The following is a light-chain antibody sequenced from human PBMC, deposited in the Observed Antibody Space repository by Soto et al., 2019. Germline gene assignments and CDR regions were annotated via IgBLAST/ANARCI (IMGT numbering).Light chain of an antibody. J-gene: IGLJ2*01. CDR2: YDS. CDR3: QVWDSSSDHVV. CDR1: NIGSKS. Sequence: SYELTQPPSLSVAPGKTARITCGGNNIGSKSVHWYQQKPGQAPVLVIYYDSDRPSGIPERFSGSNSGNTATLTISRVEAGDEADYYCQVWDSSSDHVVFGGGTKLPS. V-gene: IGLV3-21*04.